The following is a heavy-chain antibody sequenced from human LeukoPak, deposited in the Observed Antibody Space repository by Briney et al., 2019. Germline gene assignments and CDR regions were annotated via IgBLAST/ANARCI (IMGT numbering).Heavy chain of an antibody. CDR2: IYHSGST. V-gene: IGHV4-4*02. D-gene: IGHD6-6*01. J-gene: IGHJ6*02. CDR1: GGSISSNNW. Sequence: PSETLSLTCAVSGGSISSNNWWSWVRQPPGKGLEWIGEIYHSGSTNYNPSLKSRVTISVDTSKNQFSLKLSSVTAADTAVYYCARGRRKAARPDGMDVWGQGTTVTVSS. CDR3: ARGRRKAARPDGMDV.